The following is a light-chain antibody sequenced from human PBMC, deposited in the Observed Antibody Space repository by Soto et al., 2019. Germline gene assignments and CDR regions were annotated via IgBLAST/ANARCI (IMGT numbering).Light chain of an antibody. CDR3: QQYNSILGT. Sequence: DIQMTQSPSTLSASVGDRVTITCRASQSISSWLAWYQQKPGKAPKLLIYDASSLESGVPSRFSGSGSGTEFTLTISSLQPDDFATYYCQQYNSILGTFGQGNKVEIK. CDR2: DAS. V-gene: IGKV1-5*01. J-gene: IGKJ1*01. CDR1: QSISSW.